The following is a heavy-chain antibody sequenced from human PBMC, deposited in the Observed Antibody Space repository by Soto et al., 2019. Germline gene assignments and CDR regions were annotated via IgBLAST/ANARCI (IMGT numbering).Heavy chain of an antibody. CDR2: IYYSGST. Sequence: QVQLQESGPGLVKPSETLSLTCTVSGGSISSYYWSWIRQPPGKGLEWIWYIYYSGSTNYNPSRTRRVTKSVETSKNPFTPMRSSVAAADTAGYYCARLWGWPVDYWGQGTQVNVSS. J-gene: IGHJ4*02. D-gene: IGHD3-16*01. CDR3: ARLWGWPVDY. CDR1: GGSISSYY. V-gene: IGHV4-59*08.